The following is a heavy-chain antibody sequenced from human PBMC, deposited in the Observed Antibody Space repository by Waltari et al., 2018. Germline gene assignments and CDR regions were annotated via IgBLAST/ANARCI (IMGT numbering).Heavy chain of an antibody. CDR3: AREVVPAATIVVNWFDP. Sequence: QVQLVQSGSELKKPGASVKVSCKASGYTFTHYAINWLRQAPGQGLELMGWINTNTVNPTYVQGFTGRFVFSLDTSVSTAYLQINSLKADDTAVYYCAREVVPAATIVVNWFDPWGQGTLVTVSS. CDR2: INTNTVNP. V-gene: IGHV7-4-1*02. J-gene: IGHJ5*02. D-gene: IGHD2-2*01. CDR1: GYTFTHYA.